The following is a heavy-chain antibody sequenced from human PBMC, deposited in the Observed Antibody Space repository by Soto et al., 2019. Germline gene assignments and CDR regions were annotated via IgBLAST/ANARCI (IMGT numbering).Heavy chain of an antibody. D-gene: IGHD3-16*01. CDR1: GDTFSTYT. Sequence: SVKVSYKASGDTFSTYTITWMRQAPGQGLEWMGGIIPRSATSNYAQKFQGRVTITADESTNTAYMELSSLRSEDTAVYYCARNGGGFLAYMDVWGQGTTVTVSS. V-gene: IGHV1-69*13. J-gene: IGHJ6*02. CDR3: ARNGGGFLAYMDV. CDR2: IIPRSATS.